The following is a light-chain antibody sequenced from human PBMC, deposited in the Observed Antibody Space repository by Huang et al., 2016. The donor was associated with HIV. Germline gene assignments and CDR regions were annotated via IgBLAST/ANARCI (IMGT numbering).Light chain of an antibody. CDR1: QNINTH. CDR3: QQRVNGLT. V-gene: IGKV3-11*01. Sequence: EIVLTQSPATLSFFPGQRVSLSCRASQNINTHLAWYQQRPGQPPRLLIYDASSRVPGVSARVSCSGSGTDCTLTISSLESEDFATYYCQQRVNGLTFGGGTKV. CDR2: DAS. J-gene: IGKJ4*01.